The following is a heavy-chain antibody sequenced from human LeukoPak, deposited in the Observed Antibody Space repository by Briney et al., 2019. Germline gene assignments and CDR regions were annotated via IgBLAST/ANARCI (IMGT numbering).Heavy chain of an antibody. CDR2: INPNSGGT. Sequence: RASVKVSCKASGYTFTGYYMHWVRQAPGQGLEWMGWINPNSGGTNYAQKFQGRVTMTRDTSISTAYMELSRLRSDDTAVYYCARTRGTHISMAYLDSWGQGTLVTVSS. J-gene: IGHJ4*02. V-gene: IGHV1-2*02. CDR1: GYTFTGYY. CDR3: ARTRGTHISMAYLDS. D-gene: IGHD2/OR15-2a*01.